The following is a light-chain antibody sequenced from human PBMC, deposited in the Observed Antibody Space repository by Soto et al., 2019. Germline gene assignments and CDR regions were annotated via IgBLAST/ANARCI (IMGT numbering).Light chain of an antibody. J-gene: IGKJ2*01. V-gene: IGKV3-20*01. CDR2: GAS. Sequence: EIVLTQSPGTLSLSPGERATLSCRASQSVSSSYLAWYQQKPGQAPRLLIYGASSRATGIPDRFSGSGSGTDFTLTISRLEAEDFAVYYCQQYGSSPTTFGRGTKLESK. CDR3: QQYGSSPTT. CDR1: QSVSSSY.